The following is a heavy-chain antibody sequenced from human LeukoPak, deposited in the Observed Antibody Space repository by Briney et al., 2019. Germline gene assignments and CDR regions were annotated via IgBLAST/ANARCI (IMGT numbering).Heavy chain of an antibody. CDR2: IVVGSGNT. D-gene: IGHD2-2*01. CDR3: AAVFFSSTVPYFDH. V-gene: IGHV1-58*02. CDR1: GFTFSSSA. J-gene: IGHJ4*02. Sequence: SVKVSCKASGFTFSSSAIQWVRQVRGQRLEWIGWIVVGSGNTNYAQKFQDRVTITKDMSTMTAYMELSSPRSEDTALYYCAAVFFSSTVPYFDHWAQGTLVTVSS.